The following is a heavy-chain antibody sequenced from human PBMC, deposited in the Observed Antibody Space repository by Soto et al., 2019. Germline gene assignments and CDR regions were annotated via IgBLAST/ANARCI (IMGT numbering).Heavy chain of an antibody. CDR3: ARSVDP. Sequence: QVQLQESGPGLVKPSQTLSLTCTVSGGSISSGGYYWSWIRQHPGKGLEWIGYIFYSGTTYYNPSPKSRVTRSVDTSKSHFSLELSSVTAADTAVYYCARSVDPWGQGTLVTVSS. CDR2: IFYSGTT. J-gene: IGHJ5*02. V-gene: IGHV4-31*03. CDR1: GGSISSGGYY.